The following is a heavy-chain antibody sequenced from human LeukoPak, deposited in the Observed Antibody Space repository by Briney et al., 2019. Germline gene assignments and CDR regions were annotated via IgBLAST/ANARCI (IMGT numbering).Heavy chain of an antibody. Sequence: GRSLRLSCAASRFTFSDYAMHWVRQAPGKGLEWVAVISYDGSNKNYADSVKGRFTISGDNAKNSLYLLINSLRAEDTAVYYCARARYCSSTSCQRLDYWGQGTLVTVSS. D-gene: IGHD2-2*01. J-gene: IGHJ4*02. V-gene: IGHV3-30-3*01. CDR3: ARARYCSSTSCQRLDY. CDR1: RFTFSDYA. CDR2: ISYDGSNK.